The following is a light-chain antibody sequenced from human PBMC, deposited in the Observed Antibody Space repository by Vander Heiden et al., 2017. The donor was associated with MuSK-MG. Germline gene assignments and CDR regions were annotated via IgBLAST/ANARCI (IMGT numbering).Light chain of an antibody. CDR1: RSVLYSSNNKNY. Sequence: DIVMTQSPDSLAVSLGERATINCKSSRSVLYSSNNKNYLAWYQQKPGQPPKLLIYWASTRESGVPDRFSGSGSGTDFTLTISSLQAEDVAVYYCQQYYSTPLTFGVGTKVEIK. CDR2: WAS. J-gene: IGKJ4*01. CDR3: QQYYSTPLT. V-gene: IGKV4-1*01.